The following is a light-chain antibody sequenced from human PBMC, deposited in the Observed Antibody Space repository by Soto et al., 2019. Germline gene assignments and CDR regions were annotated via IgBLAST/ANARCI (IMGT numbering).Light chain of an antibody. Sequence: QSALTQPPSVSGSPGQSVTISCTGTSSDVGSYNRVSWYQQPPGTAPKLMIYEVSNRPSGVPDRFSGSKSGNTASLTVSGLQAEDEADYYCTSYTTSNAWVCGGGTKLTVL. CDR2: EVS. CDR1: SSDVGSYNR. J-gene: IGLJ3*02. V-gene: IGLV2-18*02. CDR3: TSYTTSNAWV.